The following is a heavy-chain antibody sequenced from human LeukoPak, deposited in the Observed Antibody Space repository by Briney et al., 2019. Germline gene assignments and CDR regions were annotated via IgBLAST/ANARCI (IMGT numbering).Heavy chain of an antibody. CDR3: ARRELSPKRFFDY. D-gene: IGHD3-10*01. CDR1: GYSFTSYW. V-gene: IGHV5-10-1*01. CDR2: IDPSDSYT. J-gene: IGHJ4*02. Sequence: GESLKISCKGSGYSFTSYWISWVRQMPGKGLEWMGRIDPSDSYTNYSPSFQGHVTISADKSIRTAYLQWSSLKASDTAMYYCARRELSPKRFFDYWGQGTLVTVS.